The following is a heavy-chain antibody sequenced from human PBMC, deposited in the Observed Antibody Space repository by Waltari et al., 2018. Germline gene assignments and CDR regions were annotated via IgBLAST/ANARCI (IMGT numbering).Heavy chain of an antibody. J-gene: IGHJ4*02. CDR2: ISHSGNT. V-gene: IGHV4-34*01. D-gene: IGHD1-1*01. CDR3: ARSTGGGNFDH. CDR1: GGSFSVFS. Sequence: QVRLPQWGAGLLKPSETLSLTCAVYGGSFSVFSWSWIRQPPGKGLEWIAEISHSGNTNYNPSLKSRVTISVDTSKSQFSVKLSSVTAADTAVYYCARSTGGGNFDHWGQGTLVTVSS.